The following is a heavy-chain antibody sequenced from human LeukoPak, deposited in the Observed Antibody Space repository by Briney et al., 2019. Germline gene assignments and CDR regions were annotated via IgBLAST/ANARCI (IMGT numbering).Heavy chain of an antibody. D-gene: IGHD2-21*01. CDR3: ATTGLLGDIP. J-gene: IGHJ5*02. Sequence: SETLSLTCAVSGGSFSGYYWSWIRQPPGKGLEWIGEINHSGSTNYNPSLKSRVTISVDTSKNQFSLKLSSVTAADTAVYYCATTGLLGDIPWGQGILVTVSS. V-gene: IGHV4-34*01. CDR1: GGSFSGYY. CDR2: INHSGST.